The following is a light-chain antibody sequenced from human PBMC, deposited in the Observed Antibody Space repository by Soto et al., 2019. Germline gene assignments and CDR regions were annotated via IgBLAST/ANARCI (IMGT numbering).Light chain of an antibody. CDR1: QTVRNNY. CDR3: QHFVNSLTWT. V-gene: IGKV3-20*01. Sequence: EFVLRHSAFTLSLAAGGRGALSCGASQTVRNNYLAWYQQKPGQAPRLLIYDASSRATGIPDRFSGGGSGTDFTLTISRLEPEDFAVYYCQHFVNSLTWTFGQGTKVDIK. J-gene: IGKJ1*01. CDR2: DAS.